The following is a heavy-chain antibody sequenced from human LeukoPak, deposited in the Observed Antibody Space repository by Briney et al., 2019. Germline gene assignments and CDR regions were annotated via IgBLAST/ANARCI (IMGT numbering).Heavy chain of an antibody. CDR1: GYTLTELS. CDR3: AITPYGGYQHYFDY. J-gene: IGHJ4*02. Sequence: ASVKVSCKVSGYTLTELSMHWVRQAPGKGLEWMGGFDPEDGETIYAQKFQGRVTMTEDTSTDTAYMELSSLRSGDTAVYYCAITPYGGYQHYFDYWGQGTLVTVSS. V-gene: IGHV1-24*01. CDR2: FDPEDGET. D-gene: IGHD2-2*01.